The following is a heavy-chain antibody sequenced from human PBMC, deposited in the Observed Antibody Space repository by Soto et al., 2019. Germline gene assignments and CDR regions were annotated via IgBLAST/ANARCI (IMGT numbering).Heavy chain of an antibody. V-gene: IGHV1-46*01. CDR3: ARGRLTKTVVVTEAFDI. CDR2: INPSGGST. CDR1: GYTFTSYD. Sequence: ASVKVSCKASGYTFTSYDVHWVRQAPGQGLEWMAIINPSGGSTSYAQKFQDRVTTTRDTSTSTVYMELSSLRSEDTAVYYCARGRLTKTVVVTEAFDIWGQGTMVTVSS. D-gene: IGHD3-22*01. J-gene: IGHJ3*02.